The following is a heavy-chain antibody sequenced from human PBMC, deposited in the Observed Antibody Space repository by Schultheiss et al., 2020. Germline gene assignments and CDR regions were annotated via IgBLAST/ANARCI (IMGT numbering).Heavy chain of an antibody. CDR2: ISWNSGSI. V-gene: IGHV3-9*01. CDR1: GFTFDDYA. J-gene: IGHJ4*02. D-gene: IGHD2-15*01. Sequence: SLKISCAASGFTFDDYAMHWVRQAPGKGLEWVSGISWNSGSIGYADSVKGRFTISRDNAKNSLYLQMNSLRAEDTALYYCANVSPPRYCSGGSCYPHITMIVVVIIGDDYWGQGTLVTVSS. CDR3: ANVSPPRYCSGGSCYPHITMIVVVIIGDDY.